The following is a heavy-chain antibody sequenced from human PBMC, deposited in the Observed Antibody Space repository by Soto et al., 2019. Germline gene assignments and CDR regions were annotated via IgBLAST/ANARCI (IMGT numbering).Heavy chain of an antibody. V-gene: IGHV3-11*01. J-gene: IGHJ6*02. Sequence: VRLVESGGGLVQSGGSLRLSCAASGFTISDYYMTWIRQAPGKGLEWVSYISSVGTTTYYAESVKGRFSISMDDATNSLYLQMNSLTAEDTAVYYCARDQEGSGSHWLGYKYYGMDVWGQGTTVTVSS. CDR1: GFTISDYY. CDR3: ARDQEGSGSHWLGYKYYGMDV. D-gene: IGHD3-10*01. CDR2: ISSVGTTT.